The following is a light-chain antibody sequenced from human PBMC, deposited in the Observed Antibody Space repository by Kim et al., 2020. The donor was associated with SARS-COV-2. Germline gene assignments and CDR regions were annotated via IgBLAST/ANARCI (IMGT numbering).Light chain of an antibody. J-gene: IGLJ1*01. CDR2: EVS. Sequence: QSALTQPASVSGSLGQSVSLSCTGTSRDVGDYKLVSWYQQYPGKAPKLIIFEVSKRPSGVSARFSGSKSGNTASLTIAGLQAEDEADYYCSSYAGSSVYVFGTGTKVTVL. CDR3: SSYAGSSVYV. V-gene: IGLV2-23*02. CDR1: SRDVGDYKL.